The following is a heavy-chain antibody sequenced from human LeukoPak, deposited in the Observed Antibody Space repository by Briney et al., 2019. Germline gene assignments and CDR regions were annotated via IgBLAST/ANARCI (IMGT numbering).Heavy chain of an antibody. Sequence: GGSLRLSCAVSGLIFSSYGMHWVRQAPGKGLEWVAVISYDGGHKYYADSVKGRFTISRDNSKNTLYLQMNSLRAEDTAVYYCAKGQRRHVDIVATTPFDYWGQGTLVTVSS. J-gene: IGHJ4*02. CDR1: GLIFSSYG. CDR2: ISYDGGHK. D-gene: IGHD5-12*01. V-gene: IGHV3-30*18. CDR3: AKGQRRHVDIVATTPFDY.